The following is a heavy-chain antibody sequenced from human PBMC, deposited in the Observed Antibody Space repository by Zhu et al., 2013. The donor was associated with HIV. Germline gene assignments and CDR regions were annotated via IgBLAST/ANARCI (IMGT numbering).Heavy chain of an antibody. CDR1: EFNFRSYW. Sequence: EVQLVESGGGLVQPGGSLRLSCAASEFNFRSYWMSWVRQAPGKGLEWVANIKEDGSEKYYVDSVKGRFTISRDNAKNSLYLQMNSLRAEDTALYYCARDSAFTFGEDAFDIWGQGTMVTGLF. J-gene: IGHJ3*02. CDR2: IKEDGSEK. CDR3: ARDSAFTFGEDAFDI. D-gene: IGHD3-16*01. V-gene: IGHV3-7*04.